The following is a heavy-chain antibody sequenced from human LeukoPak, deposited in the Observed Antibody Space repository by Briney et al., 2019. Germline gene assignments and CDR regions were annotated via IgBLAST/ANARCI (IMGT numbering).Heavy chain of an antibody. J-gene: IGHJ4*02. V-gene: IGHV4-39*01. CDR2: IYYSGST. CDR1: GGSISSSSYY. D-gene: IGHD5-18*01. CDR3: ARQLYSYGPYFDY. Sequence: SETLSLTRTVSGGSISSSSYYWGWIRQPPGKGLEWIGSIYYSGSTYYNPSLKSRVTISVDTSKNQFSLKLSSVTAADTAVYYCARQLYSYGPYFDYWGQGTLVTVSS.